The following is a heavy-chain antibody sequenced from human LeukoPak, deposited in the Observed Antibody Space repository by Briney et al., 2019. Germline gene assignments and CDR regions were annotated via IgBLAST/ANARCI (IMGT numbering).Heavy chain of an antibody. V-gene: IGHV1-18*01. J-gene: IGHJ5*02. D-gene: IGHD3-10*02. Sequence: ASVKVSCKASGYTFTSCGISWVRQAPGQGLEWMGWISAYNGNTNYAQKLQGRVTMTTDTSTSTAYMELRSLRSDDTAVYYCARPTLGSGILNWFDPWGQGTLVTVSS. CDR3: ARPTLGSGILNWFDP. CDR2: ISAYNGNT. CDR1: GYTFTSCG.